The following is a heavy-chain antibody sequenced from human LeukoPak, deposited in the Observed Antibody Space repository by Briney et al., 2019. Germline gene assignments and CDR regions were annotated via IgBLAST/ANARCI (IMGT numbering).Heavy chain of an antibody. CDR3: ARDLYGTYGMDV. CDR1: GFTFSSYS. D-gene: IGHD3-16*01. V-gene: IGHV3-21*01. Sequence: GGSLRLSCAASGFTFSSYSMNWVRHAPGKVLEWVSSISSSSSYIYYADSVKGRFTISRDNPKNSLYLQMNSLRAEDTAVYYCARDLYGTYGMDVWGQGPTVTVSS. J-gene: IGHJ6*02. CDR2: ISSSSSYI.